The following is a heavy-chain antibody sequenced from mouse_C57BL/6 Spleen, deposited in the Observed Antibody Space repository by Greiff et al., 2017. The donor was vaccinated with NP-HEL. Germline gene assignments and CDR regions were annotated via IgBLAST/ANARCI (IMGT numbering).Heavy chain of an antibody. CDR1: GFTFSDYG. J-gene: IGHJ2*01. V-gene: IGHV5-17*01. D-gene: IGHD2-2*01. CDR2: ISSGSSTI. CDR3: ARNGYDAGYYFDY. Sequence: EVQVVESGGGLVKPGGSLKLSCAASGFTFSDYGMHWVRQAPEKGLEWVAYISSGSSTIYYADTVKGRFTISRDNAKNTLFLQMTSLRSEDTAMYYCARNGYDAGYYFDYWGQGTTLTVSS.